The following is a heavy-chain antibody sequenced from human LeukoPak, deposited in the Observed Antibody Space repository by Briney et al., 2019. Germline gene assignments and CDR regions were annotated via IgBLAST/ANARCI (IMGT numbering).Heavy chain of an antibody. V-gene: IGHV4-61*05. CDR1: GGSISSSSYY. D-gene: IGHD2-2*01. CDR2: IYTSGST. Sequence: PSETLSLTCTVSGGSISSSSYYWGWIRQPPGKGLEWIGRIYTSGSTNYNPSLKSRVTMSVDTSKNQFSLKLSSVTAADTAVYYCAGVLEYQLLSPYYYMDVWGKGTTVTVSS. CDR3: AGVLEYQLLSPYYYMDV. J-gene: IGHJ6*03.